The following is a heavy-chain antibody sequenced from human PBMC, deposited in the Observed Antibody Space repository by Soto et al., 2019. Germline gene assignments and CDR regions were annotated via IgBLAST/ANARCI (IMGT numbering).Heavy chain of an antibody. CDR3: ARDSIAARPFDY. Sequence: EVQLVESGGGLVKPGGSLRLSCAASGFTFSSYSMNWVRQAPGKGLEWVSSISSSSSYIYYADSVKGRFTISRDNAKNSLYLQMNSLRAEDTAVYYCARDSIAARPFDYWGQGTLVTVSS. J-gene: IGHJ4*02. V-gene: IGHV3-21*01. D-gene: IGHD6-6*01. CDR2: ISSSSSYI. CDR1: GFTFSSYS.